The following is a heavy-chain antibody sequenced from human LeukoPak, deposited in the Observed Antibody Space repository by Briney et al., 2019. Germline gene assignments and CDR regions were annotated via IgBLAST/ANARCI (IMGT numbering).Heavy chain of an antibody. Sequence: GESLKISCKGSGYRFSSYWIGWVRQMPGKGLEWMGIIYPGDSDTKYSPSFQGQVTISADKSISIAYLHWSSLKASDTALYYGARHEVGYCSSTNCAHVPGFDYWGQGTLVTVSS. V-gene: IGHV5-51*01. J-gene: IGHJ4*02. CDR1: GYRFSSYW. CDR3: ARHEVGYCSSTNCAHVPGFDY. CDR2: IYPGDSDT. D-gene: IGHD2-2*01.